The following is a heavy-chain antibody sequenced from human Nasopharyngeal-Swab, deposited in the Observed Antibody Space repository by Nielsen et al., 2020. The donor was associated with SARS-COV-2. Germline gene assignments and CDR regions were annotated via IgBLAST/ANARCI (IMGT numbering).Heavy chain of an antibody. D-gene: IGHD3-22*01. Sequence: GESLKIPCAASGFTFGNYWLSWVRQAPGQRLDWVANIKEDGSAKDYVDSVKGRFTISRDNIKNSLYLEMNSLRAEDTAVYYCLRGDRRDYLGPGTLVSVSS. V-gene: IGHV3-7*01. CDR2: IKEDGSAK. CDR3: LRGDRRDY. J-gene: IGHJ4*02. CDR1: GFTFGNYW.